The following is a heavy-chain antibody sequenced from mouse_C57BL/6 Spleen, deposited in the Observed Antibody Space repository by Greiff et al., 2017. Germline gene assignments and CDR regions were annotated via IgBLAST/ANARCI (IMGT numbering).Heavy chain of an antibody. CDR3: ARDTTADY. D-gene: IGHD1-2*01. CDR1: GYTFTSYW. Sequence: QVQLQQPGAELVMPGASVKLSCKASGYTFTSYWMHWVKQRPGQGLEWIGEIDPSDSYTNYNQKFKGKSTLTVDKSSSTAYMKLSSLTSEDSAVYYCARDTTADYWGQGTTLTVSS. J-gene: IGHJ2*01. V-gene: IGHV1-69*01. CDR2: IDPSDSYT.